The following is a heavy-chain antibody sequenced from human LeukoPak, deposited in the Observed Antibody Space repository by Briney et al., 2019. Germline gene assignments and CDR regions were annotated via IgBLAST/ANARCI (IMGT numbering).Heavy chain of an antibody. Sequence: ASETLSLTCTVSGGSISGYYWSWIRQPPGKGLEWIAYIYYSGTTSYNPSLKGRVTISADPSKSQFSLKLSSVTAADTAVYYCARVNDSGSVLWGPGTMVTVSS. CDR1: GGSISGYY. V-gene: IGHV4-59*01. CDR3: ARVNDSGSVL. J-gene: IGHJ3*01. D-gene: IGHD5-12*01. CDR2: IYYSGTT.